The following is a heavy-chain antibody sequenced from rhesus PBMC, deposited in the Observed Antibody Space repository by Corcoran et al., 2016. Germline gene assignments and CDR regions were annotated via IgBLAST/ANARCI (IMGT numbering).Heavy chain of an antibody. CDR3: ATESGRMN. CDR1: GGSISRNH. V-gene: IGHV4-173*01. D-gene: IGHD2-39*01. CDR2: IFGGGETT. Sequence: QLQLQESGPGLVKPSATLSLSCAVSGGSISRNHWVWTRQPPGKGREWFGRIFGGGETTDYNPSLKSRVTISTDTSKNQFSLKLRFVTAADTAVYYCATESGRMNWGQGVLVTVSS. J-gene: IGHJ4*01.